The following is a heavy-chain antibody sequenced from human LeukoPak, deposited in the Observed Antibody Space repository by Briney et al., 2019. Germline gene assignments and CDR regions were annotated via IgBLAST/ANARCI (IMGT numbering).Heavy chain of an antibody. Sequence: SETLSLTRAVYGGSFSGYYWSWIRQPPGKGLEWIGEINHSGSTNYNPSLKSRVTISVDTSKNQFSLKLSSVTAADTAVYYCTREESYYDFWSGYSGYNWFDPWGQGTLVTVSS. J-gene: IGHJ5*02. V-gene: IGHV4-34*01. D-gene: IGHD3-3*01. CDR1: GGSFSGYY. CDR3: TREESYYDFWSGYSGYNWFDP. CDR2: INHSGST.